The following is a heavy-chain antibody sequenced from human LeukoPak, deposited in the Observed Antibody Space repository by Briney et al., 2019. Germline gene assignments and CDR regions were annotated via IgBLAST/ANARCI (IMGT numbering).Heavy chain of an antibody. Sequence: SETLSLTCAVSGGSISSSNWWSWVRQPPGKGLEWIGEIYHSGSTNYNPSLKSRVTISVDKSKNQFSLKLSSVTAADTAVYYCARLYGSAAGDYDYWGQGTLVTVSS. D-gene: IGHD6-13*01. CDR3: ARLYGSAAGDYDY. V-gene: IGHV4-4*02. CDR1: GGSISSSNW. J-gene: IGHJ4*02. CDR2: IYHSGST.